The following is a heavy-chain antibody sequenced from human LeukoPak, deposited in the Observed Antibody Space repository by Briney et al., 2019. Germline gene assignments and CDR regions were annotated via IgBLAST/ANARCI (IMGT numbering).Heavy chain of an antibody. J-gene: IGHJ4*02. CDR3: AKSTGGGTTGPFDY. Sequence: PGGSLRLSCAASGFTFSRNGIHWVRQAPGKGLEWVAVIWYDGSNKYYVDSVKGRFTISRDNSKNTLYLQMNSLRAEDTAVYYCAKSTGGGTTGPFDYWGQGTLVTVSS. V-gene: IGHV3-33*06. CDR2: IWYDGSNK. CDR1: GFTFSRNG. D-gene: IGHD1-7*01.